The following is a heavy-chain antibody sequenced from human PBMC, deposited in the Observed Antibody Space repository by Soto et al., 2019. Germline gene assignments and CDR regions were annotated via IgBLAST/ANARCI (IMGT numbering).Heavy chain of an antibody. CDR1: GFTFSSYW. CDR2: INSDGSST. V-gene: IGHV3-74*01. D-gene: IGHD3-22*01. CDR3: AIRASYYDCSGYFDQ. Sequence: LRLSCAASGFTFSSYWMHWVRQAPGKGLVWVSRINSDGSSTSYADSVKGRFTISRDNAKNTLYLQMNSLRAKDTAVYYCAIRASYYDCSGYFDQWGQGSLVSDCS. J-gene: IGHJ4*02.